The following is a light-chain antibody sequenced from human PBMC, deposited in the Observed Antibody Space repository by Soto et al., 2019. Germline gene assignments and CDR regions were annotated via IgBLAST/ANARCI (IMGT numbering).Light chain of an antibody. Sequence: QSALTQPPSASGSPGQSVTISCTGTSSHVGGYNYVSWYQQHPGKAPKLMIYEVNKRPSGVPDRFSGSKSGDTASLTVSGLQAEDEADYYCSSYAGSVLFGGGTKVTVL. CDR3: SSYAGSVL. J-gene: IGLJ2*01. CDR2: EVN. V-gene: IGLV2-8*01. CDR1: SSHVGGYNY.